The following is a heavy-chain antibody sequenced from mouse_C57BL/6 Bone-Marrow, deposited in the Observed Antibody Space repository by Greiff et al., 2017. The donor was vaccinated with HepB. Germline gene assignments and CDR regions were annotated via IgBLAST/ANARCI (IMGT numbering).Heavy chain of an antibody. D-gene: IGHD1-1*01. Sequence: EVKLVESGGGLVKPGGFLKLSCAASGFTFSSYAMSWVRQTPEKRLEWVATISDGGSYTYYPDNVKGRFTISRDNAKNNLYLQMSHLKSEDTAMYYCARAPITTVNAMDYWGQGTSVTVSS. CDR1: GFTFSSYA. V-gene: IGHV5-4*03. CDR2: ISDGGSYT. CDR3: ARAPITTVNAMDY. J-gene: IGHJ4*01.